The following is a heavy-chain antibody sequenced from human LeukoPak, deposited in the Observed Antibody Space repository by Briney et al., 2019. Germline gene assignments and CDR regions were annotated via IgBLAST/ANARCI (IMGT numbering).Heavy chain of an antibody. D-gene: IGHD3-10*01. CDR2: ISYDGSNK. J-gene: IGHJ4*02. Sequence: GRSLRLSCAASGFTFSSYAMHWVRQAPGKGLEWVAVISYDGSNKYYADSVKGRFTISRDNSKNTVYLQLNSLRAEDTAVYFCARGGPGVFAYWGQGTLVTVSS. CDR3: ARGGPGVFAY. CDR1: GFTFSSYA. V-gene: IGHV3-30*14.